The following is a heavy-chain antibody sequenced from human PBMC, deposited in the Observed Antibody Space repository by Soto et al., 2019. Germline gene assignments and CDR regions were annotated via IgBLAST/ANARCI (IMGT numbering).Heavy chain of an antibody. CDR2: INPSGGST. CDR3: ASSRIAAAGTDYYYYMDV. J-gene: IGHJ6*03. Sequence: QVQLVQSGAEVKKPGASVKVSCKASGYTFTSYYMHWVRQAPGQGLEWMGIINPSGGSTSYAQKFQGRVTMTRDTSTSTVYMELSSLRSEDTAVYYCASSRIAAAGTDYYYYMDVWGKGTTVTVSS. CDR1: GYTFTSYY. V-gene: IGHV1-46*03. D-gene: IGHD6-13*01.